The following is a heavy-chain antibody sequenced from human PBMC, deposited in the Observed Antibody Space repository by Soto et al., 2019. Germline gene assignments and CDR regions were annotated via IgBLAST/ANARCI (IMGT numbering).Heavy chain of an antibody. CDR1: GDTFSFYT. CDR3: ATTYGSGYRAFDY. V-gene: IGHV1-69*02. J-gene: IGHJ4*02. D-gene: IGHD3-10*01. CDR2: INPILSMS. Sequence: QVQLVQSGAEVKKPGSSVKVSCKASGDTFSFYTINWVRQAPGLGLEWMGRINPILSMSNYAQKSQGRVTITADKSTSTAYMELSSLRSEDTAMYYCATTYGSGYRAFDYWGQGALVTVSS.